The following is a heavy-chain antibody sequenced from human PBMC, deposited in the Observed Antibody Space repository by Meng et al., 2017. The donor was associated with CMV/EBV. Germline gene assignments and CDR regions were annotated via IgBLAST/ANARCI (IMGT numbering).Heavy chain of an antibody. Sequence: QRQHQQCVAGRLTLSESRSLTLPVSGWSFRDPACSSIRHPPGKGLEGMGEINHSGSTNSNPSLKRRVPISVDTSKNQFALKLSSVTAADTAVYYCASSLTYPDYWGQGTLVTVSS. CDR1: GWSFRDPA. D-gene: IGHD2-15*01. CDR2: INHSGST. J-gene: IGHJ4*02. V-gene: IGHV4-34*01. CDR3: ASSLTYPDY.